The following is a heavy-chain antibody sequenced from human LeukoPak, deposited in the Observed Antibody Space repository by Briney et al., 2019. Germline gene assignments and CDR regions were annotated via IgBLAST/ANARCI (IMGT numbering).Heavy chain of an antibody. J-gene: IGHJ4*02. CDR3: ARIDCSGGSCYYPDY. V-gene: IGHV1-18*01. Sequence: ASVKVSCKASGYTFTSYGISWVRQAPGQGLEWMGWISAYNGNTNYAQKLQGRVTMTTDTSTSTAYMELRSLRSDDTAVYYCARIDCSGGSCYYPDYWGQGTLVTVSS. CDR1: GYTFTSYG. D-gene: IGHD2-15*01. CDR2: ISAYNGNT.